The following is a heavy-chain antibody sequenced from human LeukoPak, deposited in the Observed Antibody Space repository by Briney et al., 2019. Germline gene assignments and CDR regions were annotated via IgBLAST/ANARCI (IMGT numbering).Heavy chain of an antibody. J-gene: IGHJ3*02. CDR2: INSDGSST. Sequence: GGSLRLSCAASGFTFSSYWMHWVRQAPGKGLVWVSRINSDGSSTSYADSVKGRLTISRDNAKNTLYLQMNSLRAEDTAVYYCARDIRRYYDFWSGYYTGRYAFDIWGQGTMVTVSS. V-gene: IGHV3-74*01. D-gene: IGHD3-3*01. CDR1: GFTFSSYW. CDR3: ARDIRRYYDFWSGYYTGRYAFDI.